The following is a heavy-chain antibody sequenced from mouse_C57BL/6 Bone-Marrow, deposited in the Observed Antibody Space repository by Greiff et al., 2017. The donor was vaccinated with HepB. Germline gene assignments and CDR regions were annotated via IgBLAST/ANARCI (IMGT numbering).Heavy chain of an antibody. D-gene: IGHD3-3*01. CDR1: GYTFTSYW. Sequence: QVQLQQPGAELVKPGASVKLSCKASGYTFTSYWMHWVKQRPGQGLEWIGMIHPNSGSTNYNEKFKSKATLTVDKSSSTAYMQLSSLTSEDSAVYYCARLRVYWYFDVWGTGTTVTVSS. CDR3: ARLRVYWYFDV. CDR2: IHPNSGST. V-gene: IGHV1-64*01. J-gene: IGHJ1*03.